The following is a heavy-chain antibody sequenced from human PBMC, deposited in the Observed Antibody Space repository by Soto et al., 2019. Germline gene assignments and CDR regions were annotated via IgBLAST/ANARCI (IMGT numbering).Heavy chain of an antibody. CDR3: ARAHPSTLAVAGILNWFDP. CDR1: GYTFTGYY. Sequence: ASVKVSCKASGYTFTGYYMHWVRQAPGQGLEWMGWINPNSGGTNYAQKFQGRVTMTRDTSISTAYMELSRLRSDDTAVYYCARAHPSTLAVAGILNWFDPWGQGTLVTVS. CDR2: INPNSGGT. V-gene: IGHV1-2*02. D-gene: IGHD6-19*01. J-gene: IGHJ5*02.